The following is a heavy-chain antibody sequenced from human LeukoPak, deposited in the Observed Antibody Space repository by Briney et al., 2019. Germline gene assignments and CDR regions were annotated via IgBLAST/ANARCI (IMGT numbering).Heavy chain of an antibody. D-gene: IGHD3-22*01. CDR3: ARDTVYDSSSTYYFDY. Sequence: PGGSLRLSCAASGFTFSDYYMSWIRQAPGKGLEWVSYISSSGSTIYYADSVKGRFTISRDNAKNSLYLQMNSLRAEDTAVYYCARDTVYDSSSTYYFDYWGQGTLVTVSS. CDR1: GFTFSDYY. V-gene: IGHV3-11*01. J-gene: IGHJ4*02. CDR2: ISSSGSTI.